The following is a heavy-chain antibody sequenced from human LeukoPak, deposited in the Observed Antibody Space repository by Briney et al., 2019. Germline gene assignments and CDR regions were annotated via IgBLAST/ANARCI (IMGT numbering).Heavy chain of an antibody. CDR1: GGSISSSGYY. CDR2: MSYSGST. CDR3: AREGYNRLDY. D-gene: IGHD5-24*01. J-gene: IGHJ4*02. Sequence: PSETLSLTCTVSGGSISSSGYYWTWIRQLPGKGLDWIGYMSYSGSTSYNPSLKSRVITSVDTSKNQLSLKLSSVTAADTAVYCCAREGYNRLDYWGQGTLVTVSS. V-gene: IGHV4-31*02.